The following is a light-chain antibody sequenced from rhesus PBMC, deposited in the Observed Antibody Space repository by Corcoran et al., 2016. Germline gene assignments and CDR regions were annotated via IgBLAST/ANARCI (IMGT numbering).Light chain of an antibody. CDR3: QQYSSSPCT. CDR1: QSISSW. J-gene: IGKJ1*01. CDR2: KAS. Sequence: DIQMTQSPSSLSASVGDTVTITCRASQSISSWLAWYQQKPGKAPKLLIYKASSLQSGVTSRFSGRGSGTDFTLTISSLQSEDFATYYCQQYSSSPCTFGQGTKVENK. V-gene: IGKV1-22*01.